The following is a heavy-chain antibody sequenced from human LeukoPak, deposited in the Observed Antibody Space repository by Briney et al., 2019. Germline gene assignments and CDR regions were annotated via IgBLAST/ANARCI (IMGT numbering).Heavy chain of an antibody. CDR2: INAGNGNT. CDR3: ARAGYCSRTSCSDAFEI. CDR1: GYSFTDYA. J-gene: IGHJ3*02. Sequence: ASVKVSCKASGYSFTDYAMHWVRQAPGQRPEWMGWINAGNGNTKYSLNFQGRVTITRDTSASTVYMGLSSLRSEDTAAYYCARAGYCSRTSCSDAFEIWGQGTMVTVSS. V-gene: IGHV1-3*01. D-gene: IGHD2-2*03.